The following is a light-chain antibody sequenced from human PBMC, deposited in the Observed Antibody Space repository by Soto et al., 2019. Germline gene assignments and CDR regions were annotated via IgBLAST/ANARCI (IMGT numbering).Light chain of an antibody. Sequence: EIVMTQSPATLSVSPGERATLSCRASQSVSSNLAWYQQKPGQAPRLLIYGASTRATGIPARFSGSGSGTDFTLTLSSLQSEDFALYYCQQDNNWPPYTFGQGTKLEIK. CDR2: GAS. V-gene: IGKV3-15*01. CDR1: QSVSSN. CDR3: QQDNNWPPYT. J-gene: IGKJ2*01.